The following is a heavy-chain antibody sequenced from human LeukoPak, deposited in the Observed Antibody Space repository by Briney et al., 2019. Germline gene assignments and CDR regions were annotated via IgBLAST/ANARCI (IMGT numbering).Heavy chain of an antibody. CDR1: GFTFSSYS. CDR2: ISSSSSYI. D-gene: IGHD3/OR15-3a*01. J-gene: IGHJ4*02. CDR3: ARDKGLGHFDY. Sequence: GGSLRLSCAVSGFTFSSYSMNWVRQAPGKGLEWVSSISSSSSYIYYADSVKGRFTISRDNAKNSLFLRMNSLRAEDTAVYYCARDKGLGHFDYWGQGTLVTVSS. V-gene: IGHV3-21*01.